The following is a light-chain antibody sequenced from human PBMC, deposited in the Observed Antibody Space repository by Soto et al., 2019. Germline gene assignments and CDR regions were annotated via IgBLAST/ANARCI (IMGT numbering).Light chain of an antibody. CDR2: AAS. CDR3: QQANSFPFN. J-gene: IGKJ3*01. Sequence: DIQMTQSPSSVSASIGDRVTITCRASQIIGSWLAWYQQKPGRDPTLLIYAASSLQSGVPSRFRGSGSGTDFTLTITGLQAEDSANYYCQQANSFPFNFGPGTRVDIK. CDR1: QIIGSW. V-gene: IGKV1-12*02.